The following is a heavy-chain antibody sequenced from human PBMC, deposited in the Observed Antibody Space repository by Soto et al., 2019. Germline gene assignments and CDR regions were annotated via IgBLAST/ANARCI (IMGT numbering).Heavy chain of an antibody. J-gene: IGHJ6*02. D-gene: IGHD3-10*01. CDR1: GFTFSSNA. CDR3: AKGPHGTLLRGVIVNYYGMDV. Sequence: EVQLLESGGGLVQPGGALRLSCVASGFTFSSNAMSWVRQAPGKGLEWVSGISGSGDSTYYTDSVKGRFTISRDNSKNTLSLQMNSLRVEDTAVFSCAKGPHGTLLRGVIVNYYGMDVWGQGTTVTVAS. V-gene: IGHV3-23*01. CDR2: ISGSGDST.